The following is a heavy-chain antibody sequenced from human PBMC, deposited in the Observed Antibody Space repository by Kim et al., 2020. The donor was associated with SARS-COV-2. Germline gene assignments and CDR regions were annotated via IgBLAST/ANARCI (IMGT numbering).Heavy chain of an antibody. J-gene: IGHJ6*02. D-gene: IGHD6-13*01. CDR3: ARIAAAGPYYYYGMDV. CDR1: GFSLSTSGMC. CDR2: IDWDDDK. Sequence: SGPTLVKPTQTLTLTCTFSGFSLSTSGMCVSWIRQPPGKALEWLARIDWDDDKYYSTSLKTRLTISKDTSKNQVVLTMTNMDPVDTATYYCARIAAAGPYYYYGMDVWGQGTTVTVSS. V-gene: IGHV2-70*11.